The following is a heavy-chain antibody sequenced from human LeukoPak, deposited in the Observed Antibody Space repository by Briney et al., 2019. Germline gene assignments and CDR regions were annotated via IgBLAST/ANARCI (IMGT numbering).Heavy chain of an antibody. CDR3: VRDHHRRLYDSQARDTFDI. CDR2: ISSSGSTI. D-gene: IGHD3-22*01. CDR1: GFTFSDYY. J-gene: IGHJ3*02. Sequence: GGSLRLSCAASGFTFSDYYMSWIRQAPGKGLEWVSYISSSGSTIYYADSVKGRFTISRDNAKNSLYLQMNSLRAEDTAVYYCVRDHHRRLYDSQARDTFDIWGQGTMVTVSS. V-gene: IGHV3-11*04.